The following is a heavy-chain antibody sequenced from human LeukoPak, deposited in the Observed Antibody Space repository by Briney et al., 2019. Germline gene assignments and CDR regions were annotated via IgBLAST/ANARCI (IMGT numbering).Heavy chain of an antibody. CDR3: AGRHYLWSGPRQAYYYYMDV. J-gene: IGHJ6*03. D-gene: IGHD3-3*01. V-gene: IGHV4-4*07. CDR1: GGSISSYY. CDR2: IYTSGST. Sequence: SETLSLTCTVSGGSISSYYWSWIRQPAGKGLEWIGRIYTSGSTNYNPSLKSRVTMSVDTSKNQFTLKLSSVTAADTAVYYCAGRHYLWSGPRQAYYYYMDVWGKGTTVTVSS.